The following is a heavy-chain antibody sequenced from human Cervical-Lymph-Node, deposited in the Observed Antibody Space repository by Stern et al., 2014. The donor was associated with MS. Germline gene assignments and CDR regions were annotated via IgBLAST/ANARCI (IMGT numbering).Heavy chain of an antibody. V-gene: IGHV1-69*01. CDR3: ATDGRE. Sequence: VQLVESGPEVKKPGSSVKVFCKASGGTFSSYAINWVRQAPGQGLEWMGGIIPILGTSNYAQKFQGRVTITADESTSTVYMELTSLRSEDTAVYYCATDGREWGQGTLVTVSS. J-gene: IGHJ4*02. CDR1: GGTFSSYA. CDR2: IIPILGTS.